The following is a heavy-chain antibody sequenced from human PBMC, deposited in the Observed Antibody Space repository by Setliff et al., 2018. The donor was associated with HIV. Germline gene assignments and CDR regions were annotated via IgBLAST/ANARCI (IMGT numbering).Heavy chain of an antibody. D-gene: IGHD2-8*01. CDR3: AKAPSMQYYFDY. J-gene: IGHJ4*02. CDR2: ISAGGGGT. Sequence: PGGSLRLSCAVSGFTFSGYGMSWVRQASGKGPEWVSGISAGGGGTNYADSVKGRFTISRDNSKNTLYLQMNSLRAEDTAVYYCAKAPSMQYYFDYWGQGTLVTVSS. CDR1: GFTFSGYG. V-gene: IGHV3-23*01.